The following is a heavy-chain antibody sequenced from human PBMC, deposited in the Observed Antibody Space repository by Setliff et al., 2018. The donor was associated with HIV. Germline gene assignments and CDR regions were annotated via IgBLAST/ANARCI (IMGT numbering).Heavy chain of an antibody. J-gene: IGHJ4*02. D-gene: IGHD3-9*01. CDR1: GGTFGGSSA. CDR2: VVPVFNTV. CDR3: ARSGYFGSSAEF. Sequence: GASVKVSCKTSGGTFGGSSAINWVRQAPGQGLEWMGRVVPVFNTVNYAQLFQDRITISADKSTSTAYMELSNLRSNDTAVYYCARSGYFGSSAEFWGQGTLVTVSS. V-gene: IGHV1-69*06.